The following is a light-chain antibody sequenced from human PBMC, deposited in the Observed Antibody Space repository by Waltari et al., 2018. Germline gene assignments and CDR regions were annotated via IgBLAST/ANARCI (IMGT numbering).Light chain of an antibody. CDR1: QSVASNY. CDR2: GAS. Sequence: EIVLTQSPGTLSLSPGERATLFCRASQSVASNYVAWYKHKPGQAPRLLIYGASSRATGIPDRFSGSGSGTDFTLTISRLEPEDFALYYCQHYGSSPRTFGQGTKVEIK. V-gene: IGKV3-20*01. CDR3: QHYGSSPRT. J-gene: IGKJ1*01.